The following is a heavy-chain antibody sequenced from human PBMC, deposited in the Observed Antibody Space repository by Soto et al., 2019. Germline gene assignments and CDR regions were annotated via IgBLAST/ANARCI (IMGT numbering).Heavy chain of an antibody. Sequence: GWSLRLSCASSVFIVITNYMTWVRQAPGKGLEWVSVIYGGGRTYYTDSVKGRFTISRDNSKNTLYLQMNSLRAEDRAVYYCARGWNGYFDHWGQGTLVTVSS. V-gene: IGHV3-53*01. CDR2: IYGGGRT. D-gene: IGHD1-1*01. CDR1: VFIVITNY. J-gene: IGHJ4*02. CDR3: ARGWNGYFDH.